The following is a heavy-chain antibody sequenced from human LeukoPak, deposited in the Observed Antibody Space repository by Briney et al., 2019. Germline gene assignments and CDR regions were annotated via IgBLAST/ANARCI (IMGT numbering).Heavy chain of an antibody. J-gene: IGHJ6*02. Sequence: GGSLRLSCTASGFTFSSYWMHWVRQAPGKGLVWVSRINTDGSSTRYADSVKGRFTVSRDNAKNTLYLQMNSLRAEDTAVYYCAKGFYVRSNYGTDVWGQGTTVSVSS. CDR2: INTDGSST. CDR3: AKGFYVRSNYGTDV. V-gene: IGHV3-74*01. D-gene: IGHD5/OR15-5a*01. CDR1: GFTFSSYW.